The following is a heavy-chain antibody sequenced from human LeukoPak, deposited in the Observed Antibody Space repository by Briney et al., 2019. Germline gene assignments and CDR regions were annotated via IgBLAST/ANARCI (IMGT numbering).Heavy chain of an antibody. J-gene: IGHJ2*01. CDR2: MYYRGTT. CDR1: GGSISSRTYY. CDR3: ARPRYCGDDCYGGYFDL. V-gene: IGHV4-39*01. D-gene: IGHD2-21*01. Sequence: SETLSLSCTISGGSISSRTYYWGWIRQPPGKGLEWIGSMYYRGTTYYNPSLKSRVTISVDTSKNQFSLRLSSVTAADTAVYYCARPRYCGDDCYGGYFDLWGRGTLVTVSS.